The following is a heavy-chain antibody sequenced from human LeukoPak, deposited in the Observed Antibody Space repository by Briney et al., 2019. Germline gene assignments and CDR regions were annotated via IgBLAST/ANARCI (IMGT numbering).Heavy chain of an antibody. Sequence: GGSLRLSCAASGFTFSSYVMSWVRQAPGKGLECVSAISGSSATTYYADSVKGRFTISRDNSKNTLYLQMNRLRAEDTAVHYCAKDVPPWLNNGPLDHWGQGTLVTVSS. V-gene: IGHV3-23*01. CDR3: AKDVPPWLNNGPLDH. D-gene: IGHD5-12*01. CDR2: ISGSSATT. CDR1: GFTFSSYV. J-gene: IGHJ5*02.